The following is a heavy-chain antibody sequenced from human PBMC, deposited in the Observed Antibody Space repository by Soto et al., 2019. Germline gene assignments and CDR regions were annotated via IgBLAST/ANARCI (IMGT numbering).Heavy chain of an antibody. J-gene: IGHJ6*02. CDR2: IYYSGST. V-gene: IGHV4-30-4*01. CDR3: ARERRVRRNTGMVTYYYDYYGMDV. D-gene: IGHD5-18*01. CDR1: GGSISSGDSY. Sequence: SETLSLTCTVSGGSISSGDSYWSWIRQPPGKGLEWIGYIYYSGSTYYNPSLKSRVTISVDTSKNQFSLKLSSVTAADTAVYYCARERRVRRNTGMVTYYYDYYGMDVWGQGTTVTVSS.